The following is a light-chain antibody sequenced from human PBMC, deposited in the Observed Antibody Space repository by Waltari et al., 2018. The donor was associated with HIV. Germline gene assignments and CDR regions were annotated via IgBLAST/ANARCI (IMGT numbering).Light chain of an antibody. CDR2: DAS. J-gene: IGKJ2*01. V-gene: IGKV3-11*01. Sequence: EIVLTQSPATLSLSLGARATLSCRASQSVSSFLAWFQQKPGQAPRLLISDASTRATGIPARFSGSGSGTDFTLTISSLEPEDFAVYYCQQRSDWPRLTFGQGTKLEIK. CDR1: QSVSSF. CDR3: QQRSDWPRLT.